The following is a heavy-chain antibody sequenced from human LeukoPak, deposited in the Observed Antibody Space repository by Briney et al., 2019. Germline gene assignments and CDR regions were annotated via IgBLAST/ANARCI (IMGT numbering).Heavy chain of an antibody. V-gene: IGHV1-8*01. D-gene: IGHD5/OR15-5a*01. Sequence: GASVKVSCKASGYTFTSYDINWVRQAPGQGLEWMGWMGARHGYTGSAQRFQGRITMTWDTSISTAYMELSSLTSDDTAVYYCARGWISGDVSEYYFEIWGQGTLVTVSS. J-gene: IGHJ4*02. CDR2: MGARHGYT. CDR1: GYTFTSYD. CDR3: ARGWISGDVSEYYFEI.